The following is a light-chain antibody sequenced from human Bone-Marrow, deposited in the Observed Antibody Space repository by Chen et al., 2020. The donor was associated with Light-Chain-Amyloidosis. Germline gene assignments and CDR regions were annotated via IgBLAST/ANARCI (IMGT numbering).Light chain of an antibody. Sequence: SYVLTQPSSVSVAPGQTATIACGGNNIGSTSVHWYQQTPGQAPLLVVYDDSDRPSGLPERLSGANSGNAATLTMGRVEAGDEADYYCQVWDRSSDRPVFGGGTKLTVL. CDR3: QVWDRSSDRPV. J-gene: IGLJ3*02. CDR2: DDS. CDR1: NIGSTS. V-gene: IGLV3-21*02.